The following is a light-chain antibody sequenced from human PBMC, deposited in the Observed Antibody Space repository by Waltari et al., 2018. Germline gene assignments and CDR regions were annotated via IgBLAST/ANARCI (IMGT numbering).Light chain of an antibody. J-gene: IGKJ1*01. V-gene: IGKV4-1*01. CDR3: QQYYSRRT. CDR2: WAS. CDR1: QSLLYNSNDKNY. Sequence: DIVMTQSPDSLAVSLGERVTINCKSSQSLLYNSNDKNYLAWYRQKPGQPPKRLFYWASTRQSGVPDLFSGSGSATDFTLTISSVQAEDVAVYYCQQYYSRRTFGQGTRVEIK.